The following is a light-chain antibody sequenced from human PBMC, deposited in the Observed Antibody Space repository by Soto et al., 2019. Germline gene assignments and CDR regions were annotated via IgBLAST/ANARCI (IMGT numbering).Light chain of an antibody. CDR2: AAS. Sequence: DIQMTQSPSSLSASVGDRVTITCRASQGINNYLAWYQRKPGEVPKLLIYAASTLQSGVPSRFSGSGSGTNFTLTISSLQPEDVATYYCKKYDSAPRTFGQGTKVDIK. J-gene: IGKJ1*01. V-gene: IGKV1-27*01. CDR3: KKYDSAPRT. CDR1: QGINNY.